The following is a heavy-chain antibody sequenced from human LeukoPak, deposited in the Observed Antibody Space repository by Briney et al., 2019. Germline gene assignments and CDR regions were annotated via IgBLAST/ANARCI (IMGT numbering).Heavy chain of an antibody. CDR1: GFTFSDYS. CDR3: ARDPGYSSTGVDAFDI. CDR2: ISSSGSYI. J-gene: IGHJ3*02. D-gene: IGHD6-13*01. Sequence: GGSLRLSCAASGFTFSDYSMTWVRQAPGKGLEWVSYISSSGSYIQYAESVKGRFTISRDNAEKSLFLQMNSLRDEDTAVYYCARDPGYSSTGVDAFDIWGRGTMVTVSS. V-gene: IGHV3-48*02.